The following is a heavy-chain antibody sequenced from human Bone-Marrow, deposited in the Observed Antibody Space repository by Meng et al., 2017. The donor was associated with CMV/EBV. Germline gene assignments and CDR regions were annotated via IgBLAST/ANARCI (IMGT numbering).Heavy chain of an antibody. CDR3: ARHGLSYYYYGMDV. V-gene: IGHV3-23*03. Sequence: LSLTCAASGFTFSSYAMSWVRQAPGKGLEWVSVIYSGGSSTYYADSVKGRFTISRDNSKNTLYLQMNSLRAEDTAVYSCARHGLSYYYYGMDVWGQGTTVTVSS. J-gene: IGHJ6*02. D-gene: IGHD3-16*02. CDR1: GFTFSSYA. CDR2: IYSGGSST.